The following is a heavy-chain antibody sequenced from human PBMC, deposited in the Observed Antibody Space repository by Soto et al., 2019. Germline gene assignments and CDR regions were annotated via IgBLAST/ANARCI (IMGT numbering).Heavy chain of an antibody. CDR2: INHSGST. CDR1: GGSFSGYY. D-gene: IGHD3-3*01. CDR3: ARGTESAYDFWSGYYYWLDP. Sequence: TSETLSLTCAVYGGSFSGYYWSWIRQPPGKGLEWIGEINHSGSTNYNPSLKSRVTISVDTSKNQFSLKLSSVTAADTAVYYCARGTESAYDFWSGYYYWLDPWGQGTLVTVSS. J-gene: IGHJ5*02. V-gene: IGHV4-34*01.